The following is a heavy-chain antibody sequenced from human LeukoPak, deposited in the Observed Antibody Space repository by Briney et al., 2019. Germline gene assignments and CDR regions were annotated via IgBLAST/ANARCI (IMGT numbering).Heavy chain of an antibody. Sequence: ASVKLSCKASVYSFSGHYMHWVRQAPGQGLEWMGWINPTNGGTNYAQKFQGRVTMTRYRSINSAYMELSRLRSDDTAVYYGARESDSSGWDYYYYGMDVWGQGTTVSVSS. D-gene: IGHD6-19*01. V-gene: IGHV1-2*02. CDR3: ARESDSSGWDYYYYGMDV. J-gene: IGHJ6*02. CDR1: VYSFSGHY. CDR2: INPTNGGT.